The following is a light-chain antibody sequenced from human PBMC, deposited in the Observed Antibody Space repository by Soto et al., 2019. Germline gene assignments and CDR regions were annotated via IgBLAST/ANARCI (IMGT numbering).Light chain of an antibody. J-gene: IGKJ5*01. CDR2: AAS. CDR3: QQFNNYPIT. V-gene: IGKV1-9*01. Sequence: DIQLTQSPSVLSAPVGDTVTITCRASQALSNYLAWYQQKPGKAPKLLISAASSLQSGVPSRFSGSGSGTDFTLTISSLQPEDFATYYCQQFNNYPITFGQGTRLEIK. CDR1: QALSNY.